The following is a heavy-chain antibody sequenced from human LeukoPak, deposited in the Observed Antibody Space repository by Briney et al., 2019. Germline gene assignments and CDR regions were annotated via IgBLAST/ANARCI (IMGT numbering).Heavy chain of an antibody. CDR3: AWVYYYYGMDV. CDR2: IYYSGST. V-gene: IGHV4-59*08. Sequence: SETLSLTCTVSGGSISSYYWSWIRQPPGKGLEWIGYIYYSGSTNYNPSLKSRVTISVDTSKNQFSLKLSSVTAADTAVYYCAWVYYYYGMDVWGQGTTVTVSS. J-gene: IGHJ6*02. CDR1: GGSISSYY.